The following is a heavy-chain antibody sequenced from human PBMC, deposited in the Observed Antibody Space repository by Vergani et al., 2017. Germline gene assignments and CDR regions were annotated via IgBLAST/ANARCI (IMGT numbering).Heavy chain of an antibody. J-gene: IGHJ4*02. CDR1: GGSFSGYY. V-gene: IGHV4-34*11. CDR2: IYYSGST. Sequence: QVQLQQWGAGLLKPSETLSLTCAVYGGSFSGYYWSWIRQPPGKGLEWIGYIYYSGSTNYNPSLKSRVTISVDTSKNQFSLKLSSVTAADTAVYYCARERDTAMDTSYFDYWGQGTLVTVSS. D-gene: IGHD5-18*01. CDR3: ARERDTAMDTSYFDY.